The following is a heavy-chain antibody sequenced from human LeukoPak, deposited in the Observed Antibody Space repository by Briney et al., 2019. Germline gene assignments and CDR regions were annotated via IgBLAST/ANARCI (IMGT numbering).Heavy chain of an antibody. CDR1: GGSISSSSYY. CDR2: IYYSGST. Sequence: PSETLSLTCTVSGGSISSSSYYWGWIRQPPGKGLEWIGSIYYSGSTYYNPSLKSRVTISVDTSKNQFSLKLSSVTAADTAVYYCAREGLVAVAGNDYWGQGTLVTVSS. D-gene: IGHD6-19*01. V-gene: IGHV4-39*07. J-gene: IGHJ4*02. CDR3: AREGLVAVAGNDY.